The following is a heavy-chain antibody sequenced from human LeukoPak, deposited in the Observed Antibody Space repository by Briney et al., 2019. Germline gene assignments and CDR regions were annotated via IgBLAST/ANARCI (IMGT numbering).Heavy chain of an antibody. CDR2: ISGSGGST. CDR1: GFTFSSYA. D-gene: IGHD6-19*01. Sequence: GGSLRLSCAASGFTFSSYAMSWVRQAPGKGLEWVSAISGSGGSTYYADSVKGRFTISRDNSKNTLYLQMNSLRAEDTAVYYCAKDHRLTPERWLEPFDYWGQGTLVTVSS. J-gene: IGHJ4*02. CDR3: AKDHRLTPERWLEPFDY. V-gene: IGHV3-23*01.